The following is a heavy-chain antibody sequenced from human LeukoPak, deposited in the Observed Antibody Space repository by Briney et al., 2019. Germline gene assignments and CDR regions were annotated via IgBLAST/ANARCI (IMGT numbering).Heavy chain of an antibody. CDR3: ARDSGGFGELLVPDY. CDR2: ISAYNGNT. Sequence: ASVTVSCKASGYTFTIYVISWVRQAPGQGLACMVWISAYNGNTNDAQKLQGRVTMTTDTSTSTAYMELRSLRSDDTAVYYCARDSGGFGELLVPDYWGQGTLVTVSS. D-gene: IGHD3-10*01. V-gene: IGHV1-18*01. J-gene: IGHJ4*02. CDR1: GYTFTIYV.